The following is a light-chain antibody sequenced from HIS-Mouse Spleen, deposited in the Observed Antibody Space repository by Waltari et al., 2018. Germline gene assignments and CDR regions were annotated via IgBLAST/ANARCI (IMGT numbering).Light chain of an antibody. V-gene: IGKV3-15*01. CDR1: QSVSSN. Sequence: EIVMTQSPATLSVSPGERATLSCRASQSVSSNLAWYQQKPGQAPRLLIYGASTMATGIPARFRGSGSGTEFTLTISSMQSEDFAVYYCQQYNNWPLWTFGQGTKVEIK. CDR3: QQYNNWPLWT. J-gene: IGKJ1*01. CDR2: GAS.